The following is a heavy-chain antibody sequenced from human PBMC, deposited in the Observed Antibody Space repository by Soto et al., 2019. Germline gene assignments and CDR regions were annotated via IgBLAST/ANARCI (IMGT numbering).Heavy chain of an antibody. CDR3: ARAFSATAMVEIGVFDP. J-gene: IGHJ5*02. CDR1: GGTFSSYA. CDR2: IIPIFGTA. V-gene: IGHV1-69*06. Sequence: QVQLVQSGAEVKKPGSSVKVSCTASGGTFSSYAISWVRQAPGQGLEWMGGIIPIFGTANYAQKFQGRVTITADKSTSTAYMELSSLRSEDTAVYYCARAFSATAMVEIGVFDPWGQGTLVTVSS. D-gene: IGHD5-18*01.